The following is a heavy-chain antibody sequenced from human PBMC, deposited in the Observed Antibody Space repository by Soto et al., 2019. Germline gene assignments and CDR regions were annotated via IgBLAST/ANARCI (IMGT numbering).Heavy chain of an antibody. V-gene: IGHV3-7*01. CDR3: ARVTYDNDGDY. J-gene: IGHJ4*02. CDR2: IKQDGSDK. D-gene: IGHD3-22*01. CDR1: GFTFSRYW. Sequence: EVQLVESGGGLVQPGGSLRLSCAASGFTFSRYWMSWVRQAPGQGLEWVANIKQDGSDKYYVDSVKGRSTISRDNAKNSLYLQMSSLRAEDTAVYYCARVTYDNDGDYWGQGTLVTVSP.